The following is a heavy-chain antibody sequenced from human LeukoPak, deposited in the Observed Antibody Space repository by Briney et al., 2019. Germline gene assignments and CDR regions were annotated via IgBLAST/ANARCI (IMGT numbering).Heavy chain of an antibody. Sequence: SQTLSLTCTVSGGSISSYYWSWIRQPPGKGLEWIGYIYYSGSTNYNPSLKSRVTISVDTSKNQFSLKLSSVTAADTAVYYCARDLYGAFDYWGQGTLVTVSS. D-gene: IGHD4-17*01. CDR3: ARDLYGAFDY. CDR2: IYYSGST. V-gene: IGHV4-59*01. J-gene: IGHJ4*02. CDR1: GGSISSYY.